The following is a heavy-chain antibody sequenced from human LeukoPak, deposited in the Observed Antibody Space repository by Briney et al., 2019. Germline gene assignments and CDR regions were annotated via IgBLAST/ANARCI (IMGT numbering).Heavy chain of an antibody. J-gene: IGHJ4*02. Sequence: GGSLRLSCAASGFTLSSYAMHWVRQAPGKGLEWVAVISYDGSNKYYADSVKGRFTISRDNSKNTLYLQMNSLRAEDTAVYYCARGRSGHYYPNWGQGTLVTVSS. V-gene: IGHV3-30-3*01. D-gene: IGHD3-22*01. CDR1: GFTLSSYA. CDR3: ARGRSGHYYPN. CDR2: ISYDGSNK.